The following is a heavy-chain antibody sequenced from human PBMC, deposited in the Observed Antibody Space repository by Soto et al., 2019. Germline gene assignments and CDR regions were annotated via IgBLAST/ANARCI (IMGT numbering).Heavy chain of an antibody. V-gene: IGHV4-34*01. CDR3: ARVPIAVAGKLDY. J-gene: IGHJ4*02. CDR1: GGFLSGYN. Sequence: SEALALTWAVYGGFLSGYNWSGIRQPPGKGLEWIGEINHSGSTNYNPSLKSRVTISVDTSKNQFSLKLSSVTAADTAVYYCARVPIAVAGKLDYWGQGTLVTVS. D-gene: IGHD6-19*01. CDR2: INHSGST.